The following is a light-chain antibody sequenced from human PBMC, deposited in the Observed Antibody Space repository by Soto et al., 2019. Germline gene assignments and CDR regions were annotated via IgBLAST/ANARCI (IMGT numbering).Light chain of an antibody. V-gene: IGLV2-14*01. CDR2: DVS. CDR3: SSYSSTNTLGV. Sequence: QSVLTQPASVSGSPGQSITISCTGTSSDVGGYNYVSWYQQHPGKAPKLIIYDVSNRPSGVSTRFSGSRSGNTASLTISGLRAEDEANYFCSSYSSTNTLGVFGGGTQLTVL. CDR1: SSDVGGYNY. J-gene: IGLJ7*01.